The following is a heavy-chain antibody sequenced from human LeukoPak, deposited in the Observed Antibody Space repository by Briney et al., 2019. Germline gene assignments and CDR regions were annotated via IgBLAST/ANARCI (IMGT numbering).Heavy chain of an antibody. J-gene: IGHJ6*02. Sequence: GGSLRLSCAAPGFTFSSYAMSWVRQAPGKGLEWVAVIWYDGSNKYYADSVKGRFTISRDNSKNTLYLQMNSLRAEDTAVYYCARALPIAAAGRLWDYYYYGMDVWGQGTTVTVSS. V-gene: IGHV3-33*08. CDR2: IWYDGSNK. CDR1: GFTFSSYA. D-gene: IGHD6-13*01. CDR3: ARALPIAAAGRLWDYYYYGMDV.